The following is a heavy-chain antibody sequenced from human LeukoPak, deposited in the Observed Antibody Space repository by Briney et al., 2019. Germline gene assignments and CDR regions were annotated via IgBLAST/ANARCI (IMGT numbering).Heavy chain of an antibody. CDR3: ARYQSETSLDY. Sequence: GGSLRLSCAASGFTFSYYEMNWVRQAPGKGLEWVSYISSSGGTIYCADSVKGRFTISRDNAKNSLYLQMNSLRAEDTAVYYCARYQSETSLDYWGQGTLVTVSS. V-gene: IGHV3-48*03. D-gene: IGHD2-2*01. CDR2: ISSSGGTI. CDR1: GFTFSYYE. J-gene: IGHJ4*02.